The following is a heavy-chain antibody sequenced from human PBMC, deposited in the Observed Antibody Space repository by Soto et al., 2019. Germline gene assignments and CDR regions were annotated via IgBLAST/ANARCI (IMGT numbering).Heavy chain of an antibody. J-gene: IGHJ5*02. CDR1: ADTFTSYY. CDR3: ARVVPGAEAWFGP. V-gene: IGHV1-46*01. D-gene: IGHD2-2*01. CDR2: INPNGGST. Sequence: GASVKVSCKAPADTFTSYYIHRVRQAPGHGLEWMGIINPNGGSTRFAQTFQGRITMTTDTSTSTVYMELRSLRSEDTAVYYCARVVPGAEAWFGPWGQGTLVTVSS.